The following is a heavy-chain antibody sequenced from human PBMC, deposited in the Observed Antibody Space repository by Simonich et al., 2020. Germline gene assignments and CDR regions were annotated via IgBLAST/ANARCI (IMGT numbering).Heavy chain of an antibody. CDR2: INHSEST. Sequence: QVQLQQWGAGLLKPSETLSLTCAVYGGSCRGYDWRWLRQPPGRGREWIGEINHSESTNSNPSLKSRVTISVDTSKHQFSLKLRSVTAADTAVYYCARGKGWKNAFDIWGQGTMVTVSS. D-gene: IGHD1-1*01. J-gene: IGHJ3*02. V-gene: IGHV4-34*01. CDR3: ARGKGWKNAFDI. CDR1: GGSCRGYD.